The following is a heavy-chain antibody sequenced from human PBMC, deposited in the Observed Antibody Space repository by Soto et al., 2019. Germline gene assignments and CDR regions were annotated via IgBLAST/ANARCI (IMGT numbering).Heavy chain of an antibody. J-gene: IGHJ2*01. CDR3: AKTHGGTTVVTRYWYFDL. CDR2: LSGGGGST. D-gene: IGHD4-17*01. V-gene: IGHV3-23*01. CDR1: GFTFGAFA. Sequence: PLLESGGGLLQPGGPLRLSCAPSGFTFGAFAMALVRQRPGNGLEWVSSLSGGGGSTYYNNCVRGRFTISRDDSISSLFLQIINWRAEPTAVYFCAKTHGGTTVVTRYWYFDLLGGGTLFTLSS.